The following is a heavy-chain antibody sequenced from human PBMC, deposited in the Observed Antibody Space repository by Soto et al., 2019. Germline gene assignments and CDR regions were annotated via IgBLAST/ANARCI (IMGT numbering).Heavy chain of an antibody. V-gene: IGHV1-18*01. CDR3: ARSRPYSSGWEPSDY. CDR2: ISAYNGNT. Sequence: PSVKVSCKASGYTVPSYGITWVRQAPVQGLEWMAWISAYNGNTNYAHKFQGRVTMTTDTFTSTAYMELRRLRSDDTAVYYCARSRPYSSGWEPSDYWGQGTLVTVS. J-gene: IGHJ4*02. CDR1: GYTVPSYG. D-gene: IGHD6-19*01.